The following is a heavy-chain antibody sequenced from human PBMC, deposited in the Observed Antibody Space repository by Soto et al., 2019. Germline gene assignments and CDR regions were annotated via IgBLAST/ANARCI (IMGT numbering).Heavy chain of an antibody. CDR3: ARDQRYSSGWYDY. D-gene: IGHD6-19*01. CDR2: ISSSSSTI. J-gene: IGHJ4*02. Sequence: PGGSLRLSCAASGFTFSSYSMNWVRQAPGKGLEWVSYISSSSSTIYYADSVKGRFTISRDNAKNSLYLQMNSLRAEDTAVYYCARDQRYSSGWYDYWGQGTLVTVSS. CDR1: GFTFSSYS. V-gene: IGHV3-48*01.